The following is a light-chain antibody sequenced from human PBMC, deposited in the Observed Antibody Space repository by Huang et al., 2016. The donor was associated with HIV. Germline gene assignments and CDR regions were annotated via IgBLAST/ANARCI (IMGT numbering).Light chain of an antibody. CDR1: QSILSRSTDKSD. V-gene: IGKV4-1*01. CDR3: QQYYSSPFT. CDR2: WAS. Sequence: DIVMTQSPDSLAVSLGERATINCKSSQSILSRSTDKSDLAWYHPKPGQPPKLLSYWASTRESGVPDRFSGSGSGTDFTLTISSLQAEDVAVYYCQQYYSSPFTFGPGTKVDIK. J-gene: IGKJ3*01.